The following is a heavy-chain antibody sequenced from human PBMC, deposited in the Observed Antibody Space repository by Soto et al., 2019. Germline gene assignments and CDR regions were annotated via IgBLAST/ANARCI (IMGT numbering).Heavy chain of an antibody. CDR1: GFTFDDYA. Sequence: GGSLRLSCAASGFTFDDYAMHWVRQAPGKGLEWVSGISWNSGRIGYADSVKGRFTISRDNAKNSPYLQMNSLRAEDTALYYCAKDLSFGGDPYLLAYSAQGTLVTVSS. V-gene: IGHV3-9*01. D-gene: IGHD2-21*01. CDR3: AKDLSFGGDPYLLAY. J-gene: IGHJ4*02. CDR2: ISWNSGRI.